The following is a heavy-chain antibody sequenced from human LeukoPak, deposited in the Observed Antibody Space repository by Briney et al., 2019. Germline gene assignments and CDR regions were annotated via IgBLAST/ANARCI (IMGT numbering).Heavy chain of an antibody. CDR3: ARDQSLVVAAPDF. CDR1: GYSFKNCG. CDR2: ISGYNGNT. D-gene: IGHD2-15*01. V-gene: IGHV1-18*01. Sequence: GASVKVSCKASGYSFKNCGITWVRQAPGQGLEWMGWISGYNGNTNYARKLQGRVTMTTDTSTSTAYMELRSLRSDDTAVYYCARDQSLVVAAPDFWGQGTLVTVSS. J-gene: IGHJ4*02.